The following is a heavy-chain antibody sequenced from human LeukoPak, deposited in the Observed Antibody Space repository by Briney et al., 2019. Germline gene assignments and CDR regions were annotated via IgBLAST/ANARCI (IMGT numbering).Heavy chain of an antibody. V-gene: IGHV4-59*08. D-gene: IGHD2-21*01. J-gene: IGHJ5*02. Sequence: PSETLSLTCTVSGGSITSYYWSWIRQPPGKGLEWIGYIYYSGSTTYNPSLKSRVTISVDTSKNQFSLKLSSVTAADTAVYYCARLLSGENWFDPWGQGTLVTVSS. CDR2: IYYSGST. CDR1: GGSITSYY. CDR3: ARLLSGENWFDP.